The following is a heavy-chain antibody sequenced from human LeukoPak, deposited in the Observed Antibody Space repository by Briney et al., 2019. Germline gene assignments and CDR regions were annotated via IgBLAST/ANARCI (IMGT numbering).Heavy chain of an antibody. CDR1: GYTFTGYY. CDR2: INPNAGDT. V-gene: IGHV1-2*02. J-gene: IGHJ4*02. D-gene: IGHD3-10*01. CDR3: VTSSAVGGAQRAFDY. Sequence: ASVKVSCKASGYTFTGYYIHWVRQAPGQGLEWLGWINPNAGDTKYAQKLQGRVTVTRDTSISAAYMELSRLRSDGTAVYYCVTSSAVGGAQRAFDYWGQGTLVTVSS.